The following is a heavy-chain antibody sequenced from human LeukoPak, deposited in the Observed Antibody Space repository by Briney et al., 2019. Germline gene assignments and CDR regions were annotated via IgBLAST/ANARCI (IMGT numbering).Heavy chain of an antibody. J-gene: IGHJ4*02. D-gene: IGHD2-2*01. Sequence: GGSLRLSCAASGFTFSSYEMNWVRQAPGKGLEWVSYISSSGSTIYYADSVKGRFTISRDNAKNSLYLQMNSLRAEDTAVYYCARGGVPAAILDYWGQGTLVTVSS. CDR2: ISSSGSTI. CDR3: ARGGVPAAILDY. V-gene: IGHV3-48*03. CDR1: GFTFSSYE.